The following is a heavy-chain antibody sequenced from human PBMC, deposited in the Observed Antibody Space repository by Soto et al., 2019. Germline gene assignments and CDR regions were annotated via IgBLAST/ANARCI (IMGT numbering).Heavy chain of an antibody. CDR2: IVVGSGNT. CDR1: GFTFTSSA. CDR3: AAGRGGSGYYMDV. Sequence: ASVKVSCKASGFTFTSSAMQWVRQARGQGLEWIGWIVVGSGNTNYAQKFQERVTITRDMSTSTAYMELSRLRSEDTAVYYCAAGRGGSGYYMDVWGQGTTVTVSS. D-gene: IGHD3-10*01. J-gene: IGHJ6*03. V-gene: IGHV1-58*02.